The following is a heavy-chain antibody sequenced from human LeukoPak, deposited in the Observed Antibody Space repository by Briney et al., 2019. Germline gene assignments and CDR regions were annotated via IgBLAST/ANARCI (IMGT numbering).Heavy chain of an antibody. CDR1: GGSISSYY. J-gene: IGHJ6*03. CDR2: IYYSGST. Sequence: SETLSLTCTVSGGSISSYYWSWIRQPPGKGQEWIGYIYYSGSTNYNPSLKSRVTISVDTSKNQFSLKLSSVTAADTAVYYCARAGSLIAVAGTYYYYYYMDVWGKGTTVTVSS. D-gene: IGHD6-19*01. CDR3: ARAGSLIAVAGTYYYYYYMDV. V-gene: IGHV4-59*01.